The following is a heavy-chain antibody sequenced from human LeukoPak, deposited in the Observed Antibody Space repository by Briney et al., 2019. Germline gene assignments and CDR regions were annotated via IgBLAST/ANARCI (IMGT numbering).Heavy chain of an antibody. CDR1: GGSISSYY. V-gene: IGHV4-59*01. CDR3: ARDLGPYYFDY. Sequence: SETLSLTCTDSGGSISSYYWSWIRQPPGKGLEWIGYIYYSGSTNYNPSLKSRVTISVDTSKNQFSLKLSSVTAADTAVYYCARDLGPYYFDYWGQGTLVTVSS. J-gene: IGHJ4*02. CDR2: IYYSGST.